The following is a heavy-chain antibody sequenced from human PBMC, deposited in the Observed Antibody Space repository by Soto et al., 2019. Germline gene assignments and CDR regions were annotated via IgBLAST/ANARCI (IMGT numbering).Heavy chain of an antibody. CDR1: GFTFSSYE. V-gene: IGHV3-48*03. J-gene: IGHJ5*02. Sequence: GGSLRLSCAASGFTFSSYEMNWVRQAPGKGLEWVSYISSSGSTIYYADSVKGRFTISRDNAKNSLYLQMNSLRAEDTAVYYCARSAMVSDFWFDPWGQGTLVTVSS. CDR2: ISSSGSTI. D-gene: IGHD5-18*01. CDR3: ARSAMVSDFWFDP.